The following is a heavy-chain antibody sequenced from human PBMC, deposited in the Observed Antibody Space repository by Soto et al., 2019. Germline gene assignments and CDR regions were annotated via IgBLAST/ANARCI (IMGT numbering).Heavy chain of an antibody. J-gene: IGHJ6*02. CDR2: IAYDGSNN. CDR1: GFTFSHYG. CDR3: AKDLATVSTDYYYYAMDV. D-gene: IGHD4-4*01. Sequence: QVQLVESGGGVVQPGRSLRLSCETSGFTFSHYGMHWVRQAPGKGLEWVALIAYDGSNNYYADSVMGRFAISRDNSKNTLYLQMNRLRAEDTAVYYCAKDLATVSTDYYYYAMDVWGLGTTVTVSS. V-gene: IGHV3-30*18.